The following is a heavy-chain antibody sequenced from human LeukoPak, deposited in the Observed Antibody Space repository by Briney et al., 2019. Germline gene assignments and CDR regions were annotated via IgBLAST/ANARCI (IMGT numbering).Heavy chain of an antibody. D-gene: IGHD1-1*01. V-gene: IGHV3-74*01. CDR2: INSDGSST. CDR3: ARDQERRGAFDI. J-gene: IGHJ3*02. CDR1: GFTFSNAW. Sequence: GGSLRLSCAASGFTFSNAWMSWVRQAPGKGLEWVGRINSDGSSTSYADSVKGRFTISRDNAKNTLYLQMNSLRAEDTAVYYCARDQERRGAFDIWGQGTMVTVSS.